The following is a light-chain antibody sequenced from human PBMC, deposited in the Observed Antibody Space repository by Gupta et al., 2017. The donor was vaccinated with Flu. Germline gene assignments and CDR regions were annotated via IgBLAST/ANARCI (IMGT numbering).Light chain of an antibody. V-gene: IGKV1-39*01. CDR3: QQRYLNPWT. CDR1: QSIGNY. J-gene: IGKJ1*01. Sequence: TPSPSSLSASVGDRVTITCRASQSIGNYLNWYQQVPERAPKLLIYAAFTLQSGVPSRFSGSGSGTDFTLTIRSLPLTDFGTYLSQQRYLNPWTFGQGTTVEIK. CDR2: AAF.